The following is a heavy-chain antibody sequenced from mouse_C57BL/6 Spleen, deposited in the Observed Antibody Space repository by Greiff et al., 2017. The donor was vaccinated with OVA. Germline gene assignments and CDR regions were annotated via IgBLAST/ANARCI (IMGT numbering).Heavy chain of an antibody. J-gene: IGHJ2*01. CDR1: GFTFTDYY. V-gene: IGHV7-3*01. CDR3: ARSTGTYYFDY. Sequence: EVQLVESGGGLVQPGGSLSLSCAASGFTFTDYYMSWVRQPPGKALEWLGFIRNKANGYTTEYSASVKGRFTISRDNSQSILYLQMNALRAEDSATYYCARSTGTYYFDYWGQGTTLTVSS. CDR2: IRNKANGYTT. D-gene: IGHD4-1*02.